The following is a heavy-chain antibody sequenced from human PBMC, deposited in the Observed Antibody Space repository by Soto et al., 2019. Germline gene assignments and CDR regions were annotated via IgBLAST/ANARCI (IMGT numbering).Heavy chain of an antibody. V-gene: IGHV3-30*02. Sequence: PGGSLRLSCAASKSIFTGHGMHWVRQTPGKGLEWVAGIRVDGNRTYYADSAKGRFTISKDISKNSLSLQLDSLGVEDTAVYFCVKDDGGYPSTAPHWGQGTLVTVSS. D-gene: IGHD3-22*01. CDR1: KSIFTGHG. CDR2: IRVDGNRT. CDR3: VKDDGGYPSTAPH. J-gene: IGHJ4*02.